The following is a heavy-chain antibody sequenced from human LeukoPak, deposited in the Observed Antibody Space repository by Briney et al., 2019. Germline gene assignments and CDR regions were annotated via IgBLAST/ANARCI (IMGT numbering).Heavy chain of an antibody. Sequence: GGSLRLSCAASGLIVSSNYMNWVRQAPGKGLEWVSIIYSGGSTHYADSVKGRFTVSRDNSKNTLYLQMNSLRAEDTAVYYCARDQEGRSCSGGTCYFGWSFDLWGRGTLVTVSS. V-gene: IGHV3-53*01. D-gene: IGHD2-15*01. CDR3: ARDQEGRSCSGGTCYFGWSFDL. CDR1: GLIVSSNY. J-gene: IGHJ2*01. CDR2: IYSGGST.